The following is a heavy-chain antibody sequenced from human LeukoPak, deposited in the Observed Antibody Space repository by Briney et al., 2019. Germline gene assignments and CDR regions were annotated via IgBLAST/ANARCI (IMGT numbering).Heavy chain of an antibody. D-gene: IGHD3-3*01. CDR3: AKERGDELLSGTAGFDS. CDR2: VNFDESDI. J-gene: IGHJ5*01. CDR1: GFNFSYYW. V-gene: IGHV3-74*01. Sequence: AGSLRLSCAASGFNFSYYWMHWVRQAPGKGLGWVSRVNFDESDITYADSVKGRFTISRDNAKNTLYLRMNSLRDEDTAVYSWAKERGDELLSGTAGFDSWGQGTVVTVSS.